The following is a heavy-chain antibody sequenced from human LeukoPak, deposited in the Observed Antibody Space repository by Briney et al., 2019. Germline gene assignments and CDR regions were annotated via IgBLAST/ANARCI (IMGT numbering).Heavy chain of an antibody. J-gene: IGHJ5*02. CDR1: GYTFTSYY. V-gene: IGHV1-46*01. D-gene: IGHD3-22*01. Sequence: ASVKVSCKASGYTFTSYYMHWVRQAPGQGLEWMGIINPSGGSTSYAQKFQGRVTMTRDMSTSTVYMELSSLRSDDTAMYYCARWDAHYHEGDNWFEPWGQGTLVTVSS. CDR2: INPSGGST. CDR3: ARWDAHYHEGDNWFEP.